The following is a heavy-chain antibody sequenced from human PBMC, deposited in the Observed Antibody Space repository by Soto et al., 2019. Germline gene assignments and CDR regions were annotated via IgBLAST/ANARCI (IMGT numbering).Heavy chain of an antibody. Sequence: SVKVSCKASGFTFTSSAVQWVRQARGQRLEWIGWIVVGSGNTNYEQKFQERVTITRDRSTSTAYMELSSLRSEDTAVYYCAALYYYDSSGYSGYDYWGQGTLVTVSS. J-gene: IGHJ4*02. CDR1: GFTFTSSA. V-gene: IGHV1-58*01. CDR3: AALYYYDSSGYSGYDY. D-gene: IGHD3-22*01. CDR2: IVVGSGNT.